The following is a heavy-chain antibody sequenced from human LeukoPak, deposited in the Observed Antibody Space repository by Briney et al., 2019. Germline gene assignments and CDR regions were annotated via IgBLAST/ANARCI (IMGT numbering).Heavy chain of an antibody. V-gene: IGHV4-39*01. J-gene: IGHJ3*02. CDR1: GGSISSSSYY. CDR2: IYYSGST. CDR3: ARLSTVTTLHAFDI. Sequence: PSETLSLTCTVSGGSISSSSYYWGWIRQPPGKGLEWIGSIYYSGSTYYNPSLKSRVTISVDTSKNQFSLKLSSVTAADTAVYCCARLSTVTTLHAFDIWGQGTMVTVSS. D-gene: IGHD4-17*01.